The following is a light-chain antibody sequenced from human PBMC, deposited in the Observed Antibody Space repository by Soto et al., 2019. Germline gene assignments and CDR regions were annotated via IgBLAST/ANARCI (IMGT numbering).Light chain of an antibody. CDR1: RRDVGGYNY. CDR3: SSYTISNTLPFV. V-gene: IGLV2-14*01. J-gene: IGLJ1*01. CDR2: EVT. Sequence: QSALTQPASVSGSPGQSITISCTGTRRDVGGYNYVSWYQQYSGKSPKLLIYEVTHRPSGVSNRFSGSKSGNTASLTISGLQAEDEADYYCSSYTISNTLPFVFGTGTKVTAL.